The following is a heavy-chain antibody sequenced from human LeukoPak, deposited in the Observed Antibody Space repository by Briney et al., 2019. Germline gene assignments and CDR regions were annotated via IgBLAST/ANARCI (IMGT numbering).Heavy chain of an antibody. Sequence: PSETLSLTCAVYGGSFSGYYWSWIRQPPGKGLEWIGEINHSGSTNYNPSLKSRVTISVDTSKNQFSLKPSSVTAADTAVYYCARGPDIVVVLGKAYFDYWGQGTLVTVSS. D-gene: IGHD2-2*01. V-gene: IGHV4-34*01. CDR3: ARGPDIVVVLGKAYFDY. J-gene: IGHJ4*02. CDR1: GGSFSGYY. CDR2: INHSGST.